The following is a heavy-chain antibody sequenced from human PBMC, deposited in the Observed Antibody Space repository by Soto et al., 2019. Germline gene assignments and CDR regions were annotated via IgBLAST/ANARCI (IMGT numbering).Heavy chain of an antibody. CDR2: IYYSGST. CDR3: ERSMTTVVTLDY. CDR1: GGSISSSSYY. Sequence: SETLSLTCTVSGGSISSSSYYWGWIRQPPGKGLEWIGSIYYSGSTYYNPSLKSRVTISVDTSKNQFSLKLSSVTAADTAVYYCERSMTTVVTLDYWGQGTLVTVTS. J-gene: IGHJ4*02. D-gene: IGHD4-17*01. V-gene: IGHV4-39*01.